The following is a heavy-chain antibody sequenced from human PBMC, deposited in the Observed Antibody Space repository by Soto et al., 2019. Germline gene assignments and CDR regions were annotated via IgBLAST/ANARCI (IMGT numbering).Heavy chain of an antibody. CDR2: ISSDGDLR. J-gene: IGHJ4*02. CDR1: GFTFNNFA. CDR3: AKVRQRFLDILTGATNFDS. Sequence: EVHLLGSGGALVKPGGSLRLWCEASGFTFNNFAMSWVRRSQGKGLGGVSTISSDGDLRHYAESVKGRFTISRDNSKSSLFLQMNSLRAEDTALYFCAKVRQRFLDILTGATNFDSWGQGTLVTVSS. D-gene: IGHD3-9*01. V-gene: IGHV3-23*01.